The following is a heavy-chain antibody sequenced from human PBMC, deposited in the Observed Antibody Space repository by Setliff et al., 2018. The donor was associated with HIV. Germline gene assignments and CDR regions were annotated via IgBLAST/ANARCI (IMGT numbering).Heavy chain of an antibody. D-gene: IGHD6-19*01. Sequence: ASVKVSCKASGYTFSDYFIHWVRQAPGQGLEWMGWIHPNRGGTNYAQKFQGRVTMTRDTSITTAYMELSRLSSDDTAVYYCATITVAGTGAFDIWGQGTMVTVSS. CDR1: GYTFSDYF. CDR3: ATITVAGTGAFDI. CDR2: IHPNRGGT. V-gene: IGHV1-2*02. J-gene: IGHJ3*02.